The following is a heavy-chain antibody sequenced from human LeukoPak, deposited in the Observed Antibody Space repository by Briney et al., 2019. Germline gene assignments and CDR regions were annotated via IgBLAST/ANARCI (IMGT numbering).Heavy chain of an antibody. V-gene: IGHV4-4*07. Sequence: SETLSLTCTVSGGSISSYYWSWIRQPAGKGLEWIGRIYTSGSTNYNPSLKSRVTMSVDTSKNQFSLKLGSVTAADTAVYYCARGAKYSYYYYMDVWGKGTTVTVSS. J-gene: IGHJ6*03. CDR2: IYTSGST. D-gene: IGHD5-18*01. CDR1: GGSISSYY. CDR3: ARGAKYSYYYYMDV.